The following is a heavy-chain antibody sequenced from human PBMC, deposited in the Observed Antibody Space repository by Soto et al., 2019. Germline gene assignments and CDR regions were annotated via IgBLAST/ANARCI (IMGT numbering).Heavy chain of an antibody. CDR3: NSGSGDY. V-gene: IGHV3-15*01. CDR1: GFTFSNAW. D-gene: IGHD3-10*01. CDR2: IKNKADGGTT. J-gene: IGHJ4*02. Sequence: PGGSLRLSCAASGFTFSNAWMTWVRQAPGKGLEWVGHIKNKADGGTTDYAAPVKGRFTISRDDSKNTLYLQMDSLKTEDTAVYYCNSGSGDYWGQGTPVTVSS.